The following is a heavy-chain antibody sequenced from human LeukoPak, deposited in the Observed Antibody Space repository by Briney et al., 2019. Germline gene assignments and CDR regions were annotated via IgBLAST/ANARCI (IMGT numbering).Heavy chain of an antibody. CDR1: GYTFTSYY. CDR2: INPSGGST. Sequence: GASVKVSCKASGYTFTSYYMHWVRQAPGQGLEWMGIINPSGGSTSYAQKFQGRVTMTRDTSTSTVYMELSSLRSEDTAVYYCARDLNSGYSGSWYVREDAFDIWGQGTMVTVSS. J-gene: IGHJ3*02. D-gene: IGHD6-13*01. V-gene: IGHV1-46*01. CDR3: ARDLNSGYSGSWYVREDAFDI.